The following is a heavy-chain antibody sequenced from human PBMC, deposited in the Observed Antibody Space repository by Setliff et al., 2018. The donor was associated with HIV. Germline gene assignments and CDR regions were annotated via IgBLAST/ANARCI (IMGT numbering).Heavy chain of an antibody. J-gene: IGHJ4*02. CDR1: GFTVSGYY. Sequence: PGGSLRLSCAASGFTVSGYYMAWVRQAPGKGLEWVSTTYSGGSTYHADSVKGRFTLSRDSSKNTLSLQMNSLRPEDTAVYYCARVRLYNAALDYWGQGTLVTVSS. CDR3: ARVRLYNAALDY. V-gene: IGHV3-66*02. D-gene: IGHD3-10*01. CDR2: TYSGGST.